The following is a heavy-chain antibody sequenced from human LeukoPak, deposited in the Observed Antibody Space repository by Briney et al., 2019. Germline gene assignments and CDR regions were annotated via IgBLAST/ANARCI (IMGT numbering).Heavy chain of an antibody. CDR2: INPNDGDT. CDR3: ARANFLYCSSTTCLFDY. V-gene: IGHV1-2*02. Sequence: ASAKVSCKASGYTFTDYYMHWVRQAPGQGFEWMGWINPNDGDTNYAQEFQGRVTMTRDTSISTAHMEVSRLRSDDTAVYYCARANFLYCSSTTCLFDYWGQGTLVTVSS. J-gene: IGHJ4*02. CDR1: GYTFTDYY. D-gene: IGHD2-2*01.